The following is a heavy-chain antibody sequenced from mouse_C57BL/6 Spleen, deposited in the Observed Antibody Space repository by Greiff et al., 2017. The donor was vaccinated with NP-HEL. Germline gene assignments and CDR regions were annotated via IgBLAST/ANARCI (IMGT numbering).Heavy chain of an antibody. D-gene: IGHD1-1*01. J-gene: IGHJ4*01. Sequence: VQLQQSGAELVRPGASVKLSCTASGFNIKDYYMHWVKQRPEQGLEWIGRIDPEDGDTEYAPKFQGKATMTADTSSNTAYLQLSSLTSEDTAVYYCTTDPYYYGSSYYAMDYWGQGTSVTVSS. CDR2: IDPEDGDT. CDR3: TTDPYYYGSSYYAMDY. V-gene: IGHV14-1*01. CDR1: GFNIKDYY.